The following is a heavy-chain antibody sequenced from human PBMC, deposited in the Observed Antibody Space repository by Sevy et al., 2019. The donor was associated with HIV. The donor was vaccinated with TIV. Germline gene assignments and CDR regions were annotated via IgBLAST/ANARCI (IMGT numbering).Heavy chain of an antibody. D-gene: IGHD4-17*01. J-gene: IGHJ4*02. CDR1: GFTFSSYE. CDR3: ARDLPPSATTVAHFDS. CDR2: ISNSGTSM. Sequence: GGSLRLSCVASGFTFSSYEMNWVRQAPGKGLEWVSYISNSGTSMYYSDSVKGRFTISRDNARNSLYLQMNSLRAEDTAVYYCARDLPPSATTVAHFDSWGQGTLVTVSS. V-gene: IGHV3-48*03.